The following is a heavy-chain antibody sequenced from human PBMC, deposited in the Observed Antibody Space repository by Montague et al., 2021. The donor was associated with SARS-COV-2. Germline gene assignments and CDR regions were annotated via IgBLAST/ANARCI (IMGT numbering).Heavy chain of an antibody. CDR1: GGSISSSNYY. CDR2: IYDSGST. V-gene: IGHV4-39*02. J-gene: IGHJ4*02. D-gene: IGHD2-2*01. Sequence: SETLSLTCTVSGGSISSSNYYWGWIRQPPGKGLEWIGSIYDSGSTYYNPSLKSRVTISVDTSKNHFSLKLSSVTAADTAVYYCARSRDCSTTSCHFDYWGQGTLVTVSS. CDR3: ARSRDCSTTSCHFDY.